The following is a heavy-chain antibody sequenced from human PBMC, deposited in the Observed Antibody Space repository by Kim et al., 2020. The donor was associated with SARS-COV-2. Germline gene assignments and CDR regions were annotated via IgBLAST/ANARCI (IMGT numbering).Heavy chain of an antibody. V-gene: IGHV3-74*01. J-gene: IGHJ4*02. Sequence: ADSVKGRFQISRDNAKNMLFLQMKSLRDEDTAVYYCAREVVTGNGGLKYWGQGTLVTVSS. D-gene: IGHD2-21*02. CDR3: AREVVTGNGGLKY.